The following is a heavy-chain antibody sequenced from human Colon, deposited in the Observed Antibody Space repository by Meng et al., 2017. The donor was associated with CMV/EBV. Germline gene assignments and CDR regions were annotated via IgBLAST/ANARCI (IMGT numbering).Heavy chain of an antibody. J-gene: IGHJ3*02. CDR2: GYHSGFT. V-gene: IGHV4-38-2*02. Sequence: GSLRLSCNVSGYSISSGYFWGWIRQPPGKGLEWVAIGYHSGFTSYNPSLESRVTMSADTSKNHFSLKLTSVTAADSAVYYCARVRVDYGGDAFDIWGQGTKVT. D-gene: IGHD3-16*01. CDR1: GYSISSGYF. CDR3: ARVRVDYGGDAFDI.